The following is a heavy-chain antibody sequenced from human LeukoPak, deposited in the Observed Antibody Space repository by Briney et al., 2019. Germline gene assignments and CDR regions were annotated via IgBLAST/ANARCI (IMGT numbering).Heavy chain of an antibody. Sequence: ASVKVSCKASGYTFTGYYMHWVRQAPGQGLEWMGRINPNSGGTNYAQKLQGRVTMTRDTSISTAYMELSRLRSDDTAVYYCARDFADIVVVPAAHQVYYYYMDVWGKGTTVTVSS. J-gene: IGHJ6*03. CDR1: GYTFTGYY. CDR3: ARDFADIVVVPAAHQVYYYYMDV. D-gene: IGHD2-2*01. V-gene: IGHV1-2*06. CDR2: INPNSGGT.